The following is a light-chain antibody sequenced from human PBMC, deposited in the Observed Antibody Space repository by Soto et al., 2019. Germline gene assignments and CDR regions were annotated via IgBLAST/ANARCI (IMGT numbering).Light chain of an antibody. CDR2: GAS. J-gene: IGKJ4*01. CDR1: QSVSSSY. Sequence: VLSQSACTLSLSTGERATLSCRVSQSVSSSYLAWYQQKPGQAPRLLIYGASSRATGIPDRFSGSGSGTDFTLTISRLEPEDFAVYYCQQYGSSPLTFGGGTKVDI. V-gene: IGKV3-20*01. CDR3: QQYGSSPLT.